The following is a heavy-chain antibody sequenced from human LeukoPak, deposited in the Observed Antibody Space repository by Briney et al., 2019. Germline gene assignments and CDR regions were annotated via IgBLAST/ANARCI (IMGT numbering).Heavy chain of an antibody. J-gene: IGHJ4*02. V-gene: IGHV3-23*01. CDR3: ATYAYRETDY. D-gene: IGHD3-16*01. CDR1: GFTLTKYA. Sequence: PGGSLRLSCAASGFTLTKYAMTWVRQAPGKGLEWVSGITDNGGSTYYADSVKGRFTISRDISMNMVFLQMNSLRAEDTAIYYCATYAYRETDYWGQGTLVTVSS. CDR2: ITDNGGST.